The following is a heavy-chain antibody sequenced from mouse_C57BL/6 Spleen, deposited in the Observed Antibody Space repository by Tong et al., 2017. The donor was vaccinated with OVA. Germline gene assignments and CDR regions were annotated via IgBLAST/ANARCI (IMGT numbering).Heavy chain of an antibody. Sequence: VQLQESGAGLVKPGASVKLSCKASGYTFTEYIIHWVKQRSGQGLEWIGWFYPGSGSIKYNEKFKDKATLTADKSYSIVYIELSRLTAEDSAVYYCARHGGTTWFAYWGQGTLVTVSA. D-gene: IGHD2-14*01. J-gene: IGHJ3*01. CDR2: FYPGSGSI. CDR1: GYTFTEYI. CDR3: ARHGGTTWFAY. V-gene: IGHV1-62-2*01.